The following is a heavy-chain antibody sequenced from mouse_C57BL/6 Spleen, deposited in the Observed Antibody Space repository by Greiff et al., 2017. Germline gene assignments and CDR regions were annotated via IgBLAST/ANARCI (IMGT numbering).Heavy chain of an antibody. V-gene: IGHV1-64*01. CDR3: ARSLYYYGSSYPAWLAY. Sequence: VQLQQSGAELVKPGASVKLSCKASGYTFTSYWMHWVKQRPGQGLEWIGMIHPNSGSTNYNEKFKSKATLTVAKSSSTAYMQLSSLTSEDSAVYYCARSLYYYGSSYPAWLAYGGQGTLVTVSA. CDR1: GYTFTSYW. J-gene: IGHJ3*01. CDR2: IHPNSGST. D-gene: IGHD1-1*01.